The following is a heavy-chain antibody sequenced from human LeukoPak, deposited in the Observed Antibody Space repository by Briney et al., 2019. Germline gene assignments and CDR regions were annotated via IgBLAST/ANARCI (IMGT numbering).Heavy chain of an antibody. CDR1: GFTFSDYY. CDR3: ARDDSQKDAFDI. J-gene: IGHJ3*02. V-gene: IGHV3-11*04. Sequence: HPGGSLRLSCAASGFTFSDYYMSWIRQAPGKGLEWVSYISISGSTIYYADSVKARFTISRDNAKNSLYLQMNSLRAEDTAVYYCARDDSQKDAFDIWGQGTMVTVSS. CDR2: ISISGSTI. D-gene: IGHD2-15*01.